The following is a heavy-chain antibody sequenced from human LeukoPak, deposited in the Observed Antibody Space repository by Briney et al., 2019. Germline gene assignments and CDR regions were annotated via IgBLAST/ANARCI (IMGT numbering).Heavy chain of an antibody. CDR2: IYSGGST. Sequence: GGSLRLSCAASGFTVSSNYMSWVRQAPGKGLEWVSVIYSGGSTYYADSVKGRFTISRDNSKNTLYLQMNSLRAEDTAVYYCARDLGYDFWSGYFYWGQGTLVTVSS. CDR1: GFTVSSNY. J-gene: IGHJ4*02. CDR3: ARDLGYDFWSGYFY. V-gene: IGHV3-66*01. D-gene: IGHD3-3*01.